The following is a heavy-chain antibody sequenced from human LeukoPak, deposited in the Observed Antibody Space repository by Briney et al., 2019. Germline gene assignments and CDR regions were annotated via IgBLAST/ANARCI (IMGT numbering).Heavy chain of an antibody. CDR3: ARIVVPAAKFYYYYVDV. Sequence: SETLSLTCAVYGGSFSGYYWSWIRQPPGKGLEWIGEINHSGSTNYNPSLKSRVTISVDTSKNQFSLKLSSVTAADTAVYYCARIVVPAAKFYYYYVDVWGKGTTVTVSS. D-gene: IGHD2-2*01. J-gene: IGHJ6*03. CDR2: INHSGST. V-gene: IGHV4-34*01. CDR1: GGSFSGYY.